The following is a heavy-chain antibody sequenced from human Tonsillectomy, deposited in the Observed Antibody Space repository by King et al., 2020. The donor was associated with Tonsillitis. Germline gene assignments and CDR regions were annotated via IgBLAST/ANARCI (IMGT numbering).Heavy chain of an antibody. CDR3: ARALVPAATYYYYYYRDV. Sequence: VQLVESGGGLVKPGGSLRLSCAASGFTFSSYSMNWVRQAPGKGLEWVSSISSSSSYIYYADSVKGRFTISRDNAKNSLYLQMNSLRAEDTAVYYCARALVPAATYYYYYYRDVWGKGTTVTVAS. CDR1: GFTFSSYS. J-gene: IGHJ6*03. CDR2: ISSSSSYI. V-gene: IGHV3-21*01. D-gene: IGHD2-2*01.